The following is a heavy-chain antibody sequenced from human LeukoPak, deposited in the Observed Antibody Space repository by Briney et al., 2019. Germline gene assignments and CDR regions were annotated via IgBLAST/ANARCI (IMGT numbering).Heavy chain of an antibody. D-gene: IGHD6-13*01. V-gene: IGHV4-61*01. Sequence: SETLSLTCTVSGGSVSSGSCYWSWIRQPPGKGLEWIGYIYNSGSTNYNPSLKSRVTISVDTSKNQISLKLNSVTAADTAVYYCARAVGLWRIAAAGTLDYWGQGTLVTVSS. J-gene: IGHJ4*02. CDR3: ARAVGLWRIAAAGTLDY. CDR1: GGSVSSGSCY. CDR2: IYNSGST.